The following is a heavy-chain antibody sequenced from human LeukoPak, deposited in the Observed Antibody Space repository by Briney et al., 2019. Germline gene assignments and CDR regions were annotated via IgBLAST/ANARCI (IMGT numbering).Heavy chain of an antibody. CDR1: GFTFSSYS. Sequence: GGSLRLSCAASGFTFSSYSMNWVRQAPGKGLEWVSYIISSSSTKYYADSVKGRFTISRDNAKNSLYLQMNSLRAEDTAVYYCARDRSRGYGIDYWGQGTLVTVSS. CDR2: IISSSSTK. CDR3: ARDRSRGYGIDY. D-gene: IGHD3-22*01. J-gene: IGHJ4*02. V-gene: IGHV3-48*04.